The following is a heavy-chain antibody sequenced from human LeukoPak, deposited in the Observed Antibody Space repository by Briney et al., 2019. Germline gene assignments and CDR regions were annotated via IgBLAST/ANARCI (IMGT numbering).Heavy chain of an antibody. CDR1: GYTFTSYD. CDR3: ARGLHYYGSGSYRYYYYGMDV. Sequence: ASVKVSCKASGYTFTSYDIIWVRQATGQGLEWMGWMNPNSGDTGYAQKFQDRVTMTRNTSISTAYMELSSLRSEDTAVYYCARGLHYYGSGSYRYYYYGMDVWGQGTTVTVSS. CDR2: MNPNSGDT. D-gene: IGHD3-10*01. J-gene: IGHJ6*02. V-gene: IGHV1-8*01.